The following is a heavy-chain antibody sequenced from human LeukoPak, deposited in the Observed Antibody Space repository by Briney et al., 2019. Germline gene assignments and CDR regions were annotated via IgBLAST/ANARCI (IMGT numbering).Heavy chain of an antibody. V-gene: IGHV3-9*01. J-gene: IGHJ6*03. Sequence: GGSLRLSCAASGFTFSSFWMHWVRQPPGKGLVWVSGISWNSGSIGYADSVKGRFTISRDNAKNSLYLQMNSLRAEDTALYYCAKGRGYYYMDVWGKGTTVTISS. CDR2: ISWNSGSI. CDR3: AKGRGYYYMDV. CDR1: GFTFSSFW.